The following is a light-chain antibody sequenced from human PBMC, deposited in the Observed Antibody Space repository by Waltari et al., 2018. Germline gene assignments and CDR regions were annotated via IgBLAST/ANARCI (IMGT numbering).Light chain of an antibody. J-gene: IGLJ1*01. CDR1: SGINVGMYR. Sequence: QAVLTQPASLSASPGVSVRLTCTLGSGINVGMYRIYWSQTKPGSPPQYLLSYKSDSDNHQGSGVPSRFSGSKDGSANAGILLISGLQPDDEADYYCLIWHSDAYVFGSGTEVTVL. CDR2: YKSDSDN. V-gene: IGLV5-45*01. CDR3: LIWHSDAYV.